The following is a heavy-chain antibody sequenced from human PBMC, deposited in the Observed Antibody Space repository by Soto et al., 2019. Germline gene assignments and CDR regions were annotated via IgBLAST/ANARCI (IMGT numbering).Heavy chain of an antibody. V-gene: IGHV4-30-2*01. D-gene: IGHD3-10*01. Sequence: QLQLQESGSGLVKPSQTLSLTCAVSGGSISSGGYSWSWIRQPPGKGLEWIGYIYHSGSTYYNPSLRRRVTISVARSTNQFSLKLSSVTAADTAVYYCARSGLRGVNIGWFDPWGQGTLVTVSS. CDR1: GGSISSGGYS. CDR2: IYHSGST. CDR3: ARSGLRGVNIGWFDP. J-gene: IGHJ5*02.